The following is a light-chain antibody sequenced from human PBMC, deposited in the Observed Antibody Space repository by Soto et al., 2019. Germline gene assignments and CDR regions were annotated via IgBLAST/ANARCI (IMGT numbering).Light chain of an antibody. V-gene: IGKV1-39*01. CDR1: QSITSD. CDR2: AAS. J-gene: IGKJ2*01. CDR3: QQSYSTPHT. Sequence: DIQLTQSPSSLSASVGDRVTITCRASQSITSDLNWYQQKPGKVPKLLIYAASSLQTGVPSRFSGSGSGTDFTLTITSLLPEDFATYYCQQSYSTPHTFGQGTKLDIK.